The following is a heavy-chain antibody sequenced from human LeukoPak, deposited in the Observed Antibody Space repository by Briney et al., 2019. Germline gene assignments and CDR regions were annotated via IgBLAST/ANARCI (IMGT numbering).Heavy chain of an antibody. CDR3: ARAQWGYYDSSGYLIDYYYYGMDV. D-gene: IGHD3-22*01. V-gene: IGHV4-4*07. J-gene: IGHJ6*02. Sequence: SETLSLTCTVSGGSISSYYWSWIRQPAGKGLEWIGRIYTSGSTNYNPSLKSRVTMSVDTSKNQFSLKLSSVTAADTAVYYCARAQWGYYDSSGYLIDYYYYGMDVWGQGTTVTVSS. CDR1: GGSISSYY. CDR2: IYTSGST.